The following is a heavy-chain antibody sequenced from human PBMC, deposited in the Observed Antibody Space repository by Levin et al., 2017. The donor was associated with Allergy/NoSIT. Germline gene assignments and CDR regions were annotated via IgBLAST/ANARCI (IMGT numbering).Heavy chain of an antibody. D-gene: IGHD2/OR15-2a*01. V-gene: IGHV4-39*07. J-gene: IGHJ6*02. Sequence: SETLSLTCSVSGDSITNDNYYWAWIRQPPGKGLEWIGSVYYTGSAYYNPSLKTRPTMSVDTSKNQFSLRYNSVTAADPAIYYCADETNSPYYYYYGLDVWGQGTAVTVSS. CDR2: VYYTGSA. CDR3: ADETNSPYYYYYGLDV. CDR1: GDSITNDNYY.